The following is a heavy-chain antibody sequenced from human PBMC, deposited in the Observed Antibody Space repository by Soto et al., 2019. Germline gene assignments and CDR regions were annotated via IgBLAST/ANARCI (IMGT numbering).Heavy chain of an antibody. CDR2: ISAYNGNT. CDR3: ARDRQVVRGVRHPFDY. V-gene: IGHV1-18*01. Sequence: GASVKVSCKASGYTFTSYGISWVRQAPGQGLEWMGWISAYNGNTNYAQKLQGRVTMTTDTSTSTAYMELRSLRSDDTAVYYCARDRQVVRGVRHPFDYWGQGTLVTVSS. D-gene: IGHD3-10*01. J-gene: IGHJ4*02. CDR1: GYTFTSYG.